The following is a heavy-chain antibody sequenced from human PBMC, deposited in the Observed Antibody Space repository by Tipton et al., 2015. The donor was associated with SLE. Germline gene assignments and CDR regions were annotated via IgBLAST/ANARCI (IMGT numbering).Heavy chain of an antibody. V-gene: IGHV4-39*07. J-gene: IGHJ4*02. CDR3: ARDLYRSPGVFDY. CDR1: GGSISSSSYY. D-gene: IGHD6-13*01. Sequence: TLSLTCTVSGGSISSSSYYWGWIRQPPGKGLEWIGSIYTSGSTYYNPSLKSRVTISVDTSKNQFSLKLSSVTAADTAVYYCARDLYRSPGVFDYWGQGTLVTVSS. CDR2: IYTSGST.